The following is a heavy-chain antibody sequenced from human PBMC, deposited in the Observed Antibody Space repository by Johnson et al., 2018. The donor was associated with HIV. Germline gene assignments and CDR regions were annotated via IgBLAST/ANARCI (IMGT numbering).Heavy chain of an antibody. CDR2: INWNGGNT. J-gene: IGHJ3*01. D-gene: IGHD3-22*01. CDR1: GFTFDDYG. CDR3: ARVIGYDNYGKAVDV. Sequence: VQLVESGGGVVRPGGSLRLSCAASGFTFDDYGMSWVRQAPGKGLEWVSGINWNGGNTGYADSVKGRFTISRDNAKNSLYLQMNSLRVEDTALYYCARVIGYDNYGKAVDVWGQGTMVTVSS. V-gene: IGHV3-20*04.